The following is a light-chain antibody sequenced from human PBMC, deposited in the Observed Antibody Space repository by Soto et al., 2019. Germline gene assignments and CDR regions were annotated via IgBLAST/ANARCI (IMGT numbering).Light chain of an antibody. V-gene: IGKV3-11*01. CDR1: QNVSTY. CDR3: QQRTNWLT. Sequence: EIVLTQSQATLSLSPGERVTLSCRASQNVSTYLDWYQQKPGQAPRLLIYDASDRATGIPARFSGSGSGTDFTLTISSPEPEDSAVYYCQQRTNWLTFGPGTKVDIK. J-gene: IGKJ3*01. CDR2: DAS.